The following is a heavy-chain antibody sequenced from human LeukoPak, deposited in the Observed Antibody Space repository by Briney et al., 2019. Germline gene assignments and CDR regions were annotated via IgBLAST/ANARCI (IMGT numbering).Heavy chain of an antibody. CDR3: ARGLEQQLPREYFQH. CDR1: GGTFSSYT. V-gene: IGHV1-69*02. D-gene: IGHD6-13*01. CDR2: IIPILGIA. J-gene: IGHJ1*01. Sequence: ASVKVSCKASGGTFSSYTISWVRQAPGQGLEWMGRIIPILGIANYAQKFQGRVTITADKSTSTAYMELSGLRSEDTAVYYCARGLEQQLPREYFQHWGQGTLVTVSS.